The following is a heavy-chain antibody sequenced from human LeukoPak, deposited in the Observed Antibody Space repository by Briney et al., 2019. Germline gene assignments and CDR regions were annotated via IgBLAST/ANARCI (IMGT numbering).Heavy chain of an antibody. CDR1: GGSISSYY. Sequence: SETLSLTCTVSGGSISSYYWSWIRQPPGKGLEWIGYIYYSGSTNYNPSLKSRVTISVDTSKNQFSLKLSSVTAADTAVYYCARELGQYCSSTSRYGYAFDIWGQGTMVTVSS. CDR2: IYYSGST. V-gene: IGHV4-59*01. D-gene: IGHD2-2*01. J-gene: IGHJ3*02. CDR3: ARELGQYCSSTSRYGYAFDI.